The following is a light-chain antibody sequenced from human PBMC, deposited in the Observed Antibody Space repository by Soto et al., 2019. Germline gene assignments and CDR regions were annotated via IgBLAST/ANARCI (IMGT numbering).Light chain of an antibody. J-gene: IGLJ2*01. Sequence: QPVLTKPPSVSGAPGQRVTISCTGSSSNIGAGYDVHWYQQLPGTAPKLLIYGNSNRPSGVPDRFSGSKSGTSASLATTGLHAEDEADYYCQSYDSSLSAPVFGGGTKLTVL. CDR1: SSNIGAGYD. V-gene: IGLV1-40*01. CDR2: GNS. CDR3: QSYDSSLSAPV.